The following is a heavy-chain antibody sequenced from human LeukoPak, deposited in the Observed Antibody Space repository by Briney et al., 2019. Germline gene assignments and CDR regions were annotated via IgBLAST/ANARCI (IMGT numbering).Heavy chain of an antibody. CDR1: GFTFDDYA. J-gene: IGHJ6*03. CDR2: ISWDGGST. D-gene: IGHD1-1*01. CDR3: AKDYDKDYYYMDV. V-gene: IGHV3-43D*03. Sequence: PGGSLRLSCAASGFTFDDYAMHWVRQAPGKGLEWVSLISWDGGSTYYADSVKGRFTISRDNSKNSLYLQMNSLRAEDTALYYCAKDYDKDYYYMDVWGKGTTVTVSS.